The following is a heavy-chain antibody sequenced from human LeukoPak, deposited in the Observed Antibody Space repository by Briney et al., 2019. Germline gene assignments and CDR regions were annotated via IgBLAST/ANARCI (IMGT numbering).Heavy chain of an antibody. J-gene: IGHJ4*02. D-gene: IGHD6-19*01. V-gene: IGHV3-21*01. CDR2: ISSSSSYI. CDR3: ASLSVAGNSPFFDY. CDR1: GFTFSSYS. Sequence: PGGSLRLSCAASGFTFSSYSMNWVRQAPGKGLEWVSSISSSSSYIYYADSVKGRFTISRDNAKNSLYLQMNSLRAEDTAVYYCASLSVAGNSPFFDYWGQGTLVTVSS.